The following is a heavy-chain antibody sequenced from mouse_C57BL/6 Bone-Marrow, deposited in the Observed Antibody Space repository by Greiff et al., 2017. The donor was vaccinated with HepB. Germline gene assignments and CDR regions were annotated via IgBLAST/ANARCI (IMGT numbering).Heavy chain of an antibody. CDR1: GYTFTSYW. D-gene: IGHD3-1*01. V-gene: IGHV1-50*01. Sequence: QVQLQQPGAEFVKPGASVKLSCKASGYTFTSYWMQWVKQRPGQGLEWIGEIDPSDSYINYNQKFKGKATLTVDTSSSTAYMQLSSLTSEDSAVYYWTRRASLLAWFTLWGQGTLVTVSA. J-gene: IGHJ3*01. CDR3: TRRASLLAWFTL. CDR2: IDPSDSYI.